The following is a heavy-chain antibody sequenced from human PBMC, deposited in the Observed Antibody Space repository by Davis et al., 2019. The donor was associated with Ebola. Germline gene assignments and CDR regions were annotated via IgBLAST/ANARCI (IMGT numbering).Heavy chain of an antibody. CDR2: IYYSGST. D-gene: IGHD3-3*01. CDR3: ARAPFWSGYLNWFDP. J-gene: IGHJ5*02. Sequence: PSETMSLTCTVSGGSISSGDYYWSWIRKPPGKGLEWIGYIYYSGSTYYNPSLKSRVTISVDTSKNQFALKVSSGTAADTAVYYCARAPFWSGYLNWFDPWGQGTLVTVSS. V-gene: IGHV4-30-4*01. CDR1: GGSISSGDYY.